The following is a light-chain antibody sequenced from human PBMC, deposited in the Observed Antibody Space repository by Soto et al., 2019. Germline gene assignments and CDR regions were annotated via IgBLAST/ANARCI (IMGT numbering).Light chain of an antibody. J-gene: IGKJ3*01. V-gene: IGKV3-11*01. CDR2: DAS. Sequence: EIAVTQKQATLSLSPGERATLSCRASRSVTRYVAWYQQKPGQAPRLLIYDASTRATGVPARFSGSGFGTDFTLTISSLEPEDFAVYYCRHRSSWPRLFNFGPGGMVDIK. CDR1: RSVTRY. CDR3: RHRSSWPRLFN.